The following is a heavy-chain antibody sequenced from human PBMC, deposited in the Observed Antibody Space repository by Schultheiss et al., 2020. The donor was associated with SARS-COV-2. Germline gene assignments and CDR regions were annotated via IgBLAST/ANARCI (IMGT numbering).Heavy chain of an antibody. V-gene: IGHV4-61*05. J-gene: IGHJ4*02. D-gene: IGHD4-17*01. CDR1: GGSISSGGYY. CDR2: IYYSGST. Sequence: SETLSLTCTVSGGSISSGGYYWSWIRQPPGKGLEWIGYIYYSGSTYYNPSLKSRVTISVDKSKNQFSLKLSSVTAADTAVYYCAGYGDYIGTEFDYWGQGTLVTVSS. CDR3: AGYGDYIGTEFDY.